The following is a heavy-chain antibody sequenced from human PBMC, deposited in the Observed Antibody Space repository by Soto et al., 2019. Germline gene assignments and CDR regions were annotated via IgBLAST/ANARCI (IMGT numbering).Heavy chain of an antibody. CDR1: GITFSDYY. V-gene: IGHV3-11*05. J-gene: IGHJ6*02. CDR3: ARELDGMDV. CDR2: ISSSGHYT. Sequence: QVQLVESGGGLVKPGGSLRLSCAASGITFSDYYMSWIRQAPGKGLEWVSYISSSGHYTEHADSMRGRFTTSRDNARNSLYLQMNSLRVEDTAVYYCARELDGMDVWGQGTTVTVSS.